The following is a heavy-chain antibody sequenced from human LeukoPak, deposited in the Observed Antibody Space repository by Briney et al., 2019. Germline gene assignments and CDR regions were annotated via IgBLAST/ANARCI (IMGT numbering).Heavy chain of an antibody. CDR3: STGGGTYYYDYYYYGMDV. V-gene: IGHV1-46*01. Sequence: ASVKVSCKASGYTFTSYYMHWVRQAPGQGLEWMGIINPSGGSTSYAQKFQGRVTMTRDTSTSTVYMELSSLRSEDTAVYYCSTGGGTYYYDYYYYGMDVWGQGTTVTVSS. J-gene: IGHJ6*02. CDR1: GYTFTSYY. CDR2: INPSGGST. D-gene: IGHD3-10*01.